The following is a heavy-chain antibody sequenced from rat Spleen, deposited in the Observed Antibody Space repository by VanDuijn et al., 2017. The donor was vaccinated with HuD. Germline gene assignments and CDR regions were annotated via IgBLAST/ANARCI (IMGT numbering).Heavy chain of an antibody. CDR2: ISYDGSST. CDR3: ASLFGAPGVMDA. J-gene: IGHJ4*01. CDR1: GFTFSDYN. V-gene: IGHV5-7*01. D-gene: IGHD4-3*01. Sequence: EVQLVESGGGLVQPGRSLKLSCAASGFTFSDYNMAWVRQAPKKGLEWVATISYDGSSTYYRDSVKGRFTISRDNAKSTLYLQMDSLRSEDTATYYWASLFGAPGVMDAWGQGASVTVSS.